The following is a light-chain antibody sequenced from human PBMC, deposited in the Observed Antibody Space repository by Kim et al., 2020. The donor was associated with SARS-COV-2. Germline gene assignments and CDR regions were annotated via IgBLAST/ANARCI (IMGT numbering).Light chain of an antibody. CDR3: SSYTSSKTWV. V-gene: IGLV2-14*03. J-gene: IGLJ3*02. CDR2: DVS. Sequence: GQWFTMSCTGSKSDIGGYNYVSWYQQHPGKAPKLIIYDVSKRPSGVSERFSGSKSGNTASLIISGLQADDEADYYCSSYTSSKTWVFGGGTQLTVL. CDR1: KSDIGGYNY.